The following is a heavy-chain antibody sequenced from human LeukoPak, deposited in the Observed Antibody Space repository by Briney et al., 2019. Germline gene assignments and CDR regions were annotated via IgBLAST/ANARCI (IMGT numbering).Heavy chain of an antibody. D-gene: IGHD6-13*01. Sequence: GVCLRLSCAASGFTFSSCSMNWVRQAPGKGLEWVASISSSSSYIYFADSVKGRFTISRDTAKNSLYLQMNSLRAEDTAVYYCARGPLAAAGDYWGQGTLVTVSS. J-gene: IGHJ4*02. CDR2: ISSSSSYI. CDR1: GFTFSSCS. CDR3: ARGPLAAAGDY. V-gene: IGHV3-21*01.